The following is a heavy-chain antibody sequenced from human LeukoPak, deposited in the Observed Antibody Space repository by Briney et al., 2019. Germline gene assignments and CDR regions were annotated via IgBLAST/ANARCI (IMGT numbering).Heavy chain of an antibody. Sequence: GGSLRLSCAASGFTFNIYAMSWVRQAPGKGLEWVSVISGSDGSTYYADSVKGRFTISRDNSKNTLYLQMNSLRAEDPAVYYCARDLGGSYPTDHWAQGPLVPVSS. CDR2: ISGSDGST. J-gene: IGHJ1*01. CDR3: ARDLGGSYPTDH. CDR1: GFTFNIYA. D-gene: IGHD1-26*01. V-gene: IGHV3-23*01.